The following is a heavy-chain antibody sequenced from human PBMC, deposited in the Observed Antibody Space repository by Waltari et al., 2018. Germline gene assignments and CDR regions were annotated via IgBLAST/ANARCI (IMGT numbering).Heavy chain of an antibody. CDR2: IIPMVGIV. D-gene: IGHD5-12*01. V-gene: IGHV1-69*04. J-gene: IGHJ4*02. CDR1: GGTFSSYG. Sequence: QVQLVQFGAEVKKPGSSVKVSCKASGGTFSSYGISWVRQAPGQGLEWMGRIIPMVGIVNHAQRFQGRVTITADESTNTAYMELSSLRSEDTAVYYCARRPLLSGYDLWGDFGSWGQGTLVTVSS. CDR3: ARRPLLSGYDLWGDFGS.